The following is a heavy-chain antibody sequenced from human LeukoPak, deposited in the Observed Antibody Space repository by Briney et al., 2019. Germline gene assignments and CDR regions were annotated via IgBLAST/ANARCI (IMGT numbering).Heavy chain of an antibody. V-gene: IGHV4-34*01. CDR3: ARAVIMAYYYYYYYMDV. CDR1: GGSFSGYY. Sequence: PSETLSLTCAVYGGSFSGYYWGWIRQPPGKGLEWIGEINHSGSTNYNPSLKSRVTISVDTSKNQFSLKLSSVTAADTAVYYCARAVIMAYYYYYYYMDVWGKGTTVTVSS. CDR2: INHSGST. D-gene: IGHD2/OR15-2a*01. J-gene: IGHJ6*03.